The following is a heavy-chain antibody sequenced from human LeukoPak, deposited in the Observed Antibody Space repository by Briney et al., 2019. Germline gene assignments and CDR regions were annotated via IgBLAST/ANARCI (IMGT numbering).Heavy chain of an antibody. J-gene: IGHJ4*02. D-gene: IGHD3-3*01. V-gene: IGHV4-34*01. CDR1: DGSFSGYY. CDR2: INHSGST. Sequence: SETLSLPCAVYDGSFSGYYWSWIRQPPGKGLEWIGEINHSGSTNYNPSLKSRVTISLDTSKSQFSLKVRYVTAADTAVYYCARGLNDSWTGENYWGQGTLVTVSS. CDR3: ARGLNDSWTGENY.